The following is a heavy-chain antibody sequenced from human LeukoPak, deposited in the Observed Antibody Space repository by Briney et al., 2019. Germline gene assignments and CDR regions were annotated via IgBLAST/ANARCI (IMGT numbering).Heavy chain of an antibody. CDR2: IYTSGST. J-gene: IGHJ5*02. Sequence: SQTLSLTCTVSGGPISSGTYYWSWIRQPAGKGLEWIGRIYTSGSTNYNPSLKSRVTISVDTSKNQFSLKLSSVTAADTAVYYCARDHLLGYCSSTSCYPWGQGTLVTVSS. CDR3: ARDHLLGYCSSTSCYP. V-gene: IGHV4-61*02. CDR1: GGPISSGTYY. D-gene: IGHD2-2*01.